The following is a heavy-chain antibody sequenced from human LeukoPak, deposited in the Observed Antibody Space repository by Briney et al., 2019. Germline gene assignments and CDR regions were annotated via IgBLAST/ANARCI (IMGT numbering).Heavy chain of an antibody. CDR1: GYSFTNYW. V-gene: IGHV5-51*01. CDR2: IYPGDSDT. D-gene: IGHD6-13*01. J-gene: IGHJ4*02. Sequence: RGESLKISCKSSGYSFTNYWIGWVRQMPGKGLEWMGIIYPGDSDTRYSPSFQGQVTISADKSISTAHLQWSSLKASDTAMYYCARRIAAGTGGYYFDYWGQGTLVTVSS. CDR3: ARRIAAGTGGYYFDY.